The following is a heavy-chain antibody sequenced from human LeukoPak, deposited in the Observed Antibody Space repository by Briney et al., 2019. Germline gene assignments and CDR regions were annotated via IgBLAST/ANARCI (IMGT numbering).Heavy chain of an antibody. D-gene: IGHD3-10*01. CDR3: AKRHGSGSYWFDY. Sequence: WVLRLSCAASGFTFSSYGMHWFRQAPGKGLEWVAVISYDGSNKYYADSVKGRFTISRDNSKNTLYLQMNSLRAEDTAVYYCAKRHGSGSYWFDYWGQGTLVTVSS. V-gene: IGHV3-30*18. J-gene: IGHJ4*02. CDR2: ISYDGSNK. CDR1: GFTFSSYG.